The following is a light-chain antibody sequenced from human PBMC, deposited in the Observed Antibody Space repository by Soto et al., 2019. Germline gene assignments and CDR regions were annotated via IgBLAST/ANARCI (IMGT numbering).Light chain of an antibody. CDR3: HQSVPTWR. CDR1: QSISNW. J-gene: IGKJ1*01. CDR2: HAS. V-gene: IGKV1-5*01. Sequence: DIQMTQSPSTLPASVGDRVTITCRASQSISNWLAWYQQKPGTAPKVLIYHASNLQSGVPSRFSGSGSGTDFTLTISNLQPEDFEGKCGHQSVPTWRFGQGTKVDIK.